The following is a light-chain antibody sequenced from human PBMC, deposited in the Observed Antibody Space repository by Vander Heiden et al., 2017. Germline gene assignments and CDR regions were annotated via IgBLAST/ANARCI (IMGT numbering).Light chain of an antibody. CDR3: CSYAGSTTFYV. CDR2: EVS. J-gene: IGLJ1*01. CDR1: SSDIGSYDL. V-gene: IGLV2-23*02. Sequence: QSALTQPASVSGSPGQPITISCTGTSSDIGSYDLVSWYQQHPGKAPKLIIYEVSKRPSGVSNRFSGSKSGNTASLTISGLQAEDEADYYCCSYAGSTTFYVFGTGTKVTVL.